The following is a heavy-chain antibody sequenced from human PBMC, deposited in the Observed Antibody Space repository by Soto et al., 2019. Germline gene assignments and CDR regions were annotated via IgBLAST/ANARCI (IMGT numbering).Heavy chain of an antibody. CDR3: ATLSRRVWGSYRSKGDYSDY. J-gene: IGHJ4*02. D-gene: IGHD3-16*02. CDR2: ISSSSSYI. CDR1: GFTFGSYS. V-gene: IGHV3-21*01. Sequence: WGSLRLSCAASGFTFGSYSINFFGQAPCKWREWVSSISSSSSYIYYADSVKGRFTISRDNAKNSLYLQMNSLRAEDTAVYYCATLSRRVWGSYRSKGDYSDYWGQGTLVTVSS.